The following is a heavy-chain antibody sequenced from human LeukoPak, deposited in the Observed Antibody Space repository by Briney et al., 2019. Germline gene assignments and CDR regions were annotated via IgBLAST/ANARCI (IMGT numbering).Heavy chain of an antibody. CDR1: GFTFSNYN. J-gene: IGHJ3*01. Sequence: GGSLRLSCAASGFTFSNYNMNWVRQAPGKGLEWVSSITGGGIYIFYADSLKGRFTISRDNAKSSLYLQMNSLRAEDTAVYYCASQTGSHGDAFDLRGQGTLVTVSS. D-gene: IGHD1-26*01. CDR2: ITGGGIYI. CDR3: ASQTGSHGDAFDL. V-gene: IGHV3-21*01.